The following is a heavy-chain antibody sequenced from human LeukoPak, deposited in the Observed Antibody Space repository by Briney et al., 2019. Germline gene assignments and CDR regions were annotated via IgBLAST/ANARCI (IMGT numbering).Heavy chain of an antibody. Sequence: SETLSLTCAVYGGSITGYYWSWIRQPPGKGLEWVGEIHYTGATSYHPSLENGASISIQTSKNQVSLKLSSVTAADTAVYYCARVNILSGYCVYICGQGAPVTVSS. V-gene: IGHV4-34*01. J-gene: IGHJ1*01. CDR1: GGSITGYY. CDR2: IHYTGAT. CDR3: ARVNILSGYCVYI. D-gene: IGHD3-9*01.